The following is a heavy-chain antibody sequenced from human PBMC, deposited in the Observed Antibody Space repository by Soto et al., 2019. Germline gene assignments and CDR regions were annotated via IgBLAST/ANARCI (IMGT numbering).Heavy chain of an antibody. Sequence: QLQLQESGSGLVKPSQTLSLTCAVSGGSISSGGYSWSWIRQPPGKGLEWIGYIYHSGSTYYNPSLRSRVTMSVDTSKNHFSLTLSSVTAADTALYYCARGGRTVDSWGQGTLVTVSS. CDR1: GGSISSGGYS. V-gene: IGHV4-30-2*01. J-gene: IGHJ5*01. CDR2: IYHSGST. CDR3: ARGGRTVDS.